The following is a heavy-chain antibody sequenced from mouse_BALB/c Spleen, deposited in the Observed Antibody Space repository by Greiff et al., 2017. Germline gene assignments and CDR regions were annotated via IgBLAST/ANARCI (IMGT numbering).Heavy chain of an antibody. Sequence: QVQLKQPGAELVLPGASVKMSCKASGYTFTDYWMHWVKQRPGHGLEWIGAIDTSDSYTSYNQKFKGKATLTVDESSSTAYMQLSSLTSEDSAVYYCARNYVSSWYFEVCGAEATVSVSS. CDR2: IDTSDSYT. CDR3: ARNYVSSWYFEV. J-gene: IGHJ1*01. D-gene: IGHD1-1*01. V-gene: IGHV1-69*01. CDR1: GYTFTDYW.